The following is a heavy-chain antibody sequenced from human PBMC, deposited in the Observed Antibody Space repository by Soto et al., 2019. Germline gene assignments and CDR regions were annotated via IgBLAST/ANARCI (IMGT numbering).Heavy chain of an antibody. CDR2: INDRGSI. V-gene: IGHV4-34*01. J-gene: IGHJ2*01. D-gene: IGHD3-9*01. CDR1: GGSFSGYY. Sequence: QVQLQQWGAGPVRPLETLSLTCGVSGGSFSGYYWAWIRQSPGKGLEWIGEINDRGSINYNPSLKSRGCSSVGTSNNRNSVNLRTGTAADTTVYYRARERHDILTVHSWVWYFERWARGTLV. CDR3: ARERHDILTVHSWVWYFER.